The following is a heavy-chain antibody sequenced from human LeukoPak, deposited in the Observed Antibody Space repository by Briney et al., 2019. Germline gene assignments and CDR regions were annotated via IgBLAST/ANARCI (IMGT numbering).Heavy chain of an antibody. J-gene: IGHJ4*02. CDR2: IKQDGSEK. CDR1: GFAFSSYW. V-gene: IGHV3-7*01. CDR3: ARLPIVVVTATYFDY. Sequence: GGSLRLSCAASGFAFSSYWMSWVRQAPGKGLDWVANIKQDGSEKYYVDSVKGRFTISRDNAKNSLYLQMNSLRAEDTAVYYCARLPIVVVTATYFDYWGQGTLVTVSS. D-gene: IGHD2-21*02.